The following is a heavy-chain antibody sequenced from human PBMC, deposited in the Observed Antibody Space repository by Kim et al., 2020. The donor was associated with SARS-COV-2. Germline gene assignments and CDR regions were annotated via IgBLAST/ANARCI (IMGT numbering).Heavy chain of an antibody. Sequence: LKGRVTMTTDTSTSTAYMELRSLRSDDTAVYYCARVWAITMMDTVYYFDYWGQGTLVTVSS. D-gene: IGHD3-22*01. CDR3: ARVWAITMMDTVYYFDY. J-gene: IGHJ4*02. V-gene: IGHV1-18*01.